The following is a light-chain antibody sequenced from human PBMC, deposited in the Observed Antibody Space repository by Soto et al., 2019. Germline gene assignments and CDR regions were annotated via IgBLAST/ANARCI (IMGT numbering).Light chain of an antibody. Sequence: DIQLTQSTSFLSASVGDRVTITCRASQGISSFLAWHQEKPGEAPKLLIYDASTLQSGVPSRFSGSGSGTEFTLTITSLQPQDFATYYCQQLESYPITSGQGTRLEIK. CDR3: QQLESYPIT. J-gene: IGKJ5*01. CDR1: QGISSF. V-gene: IGKV1-9*01. CDR2: DAS.